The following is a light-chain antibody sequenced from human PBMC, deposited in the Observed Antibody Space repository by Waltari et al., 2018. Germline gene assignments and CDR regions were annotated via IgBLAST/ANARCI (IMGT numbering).Light chain of an antibody. CDR2: DAS. V-gene: IGKV1-39*01. CDR1: QSISSY. J-gene: IGKJ2*01. CDR3: QQSYSTPYT. Sequence: DIQMTQSPSSLSASVGHRVTITCRASQSISSYLNWYQQKPGKAPKLLIYDASSLQSGVPSRFSGSGSGTDFTLTISSLQPEDFATYYCQQSYSTPYTFGQGTKLEIK.